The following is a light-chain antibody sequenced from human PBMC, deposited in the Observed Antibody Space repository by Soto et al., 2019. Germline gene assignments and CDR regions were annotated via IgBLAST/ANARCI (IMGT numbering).Light chain of an antibody. CDR2: DNT. Sequence: QSALTQPPSVSAAPGQKISISCSGSSTNIGNNFASWYQKFPGTAPKLLIYDNTKRPSGIPGRFSGSKSGTSATLGITGLQTGDEADYYCGTWDSSLRGVVFGGGTKVTVL. J-gene: IGLJ2*01. CDR1: STNIGNNF. V-gene: IGLV1-51*01. CDR3: GTWDSSLRGVV.